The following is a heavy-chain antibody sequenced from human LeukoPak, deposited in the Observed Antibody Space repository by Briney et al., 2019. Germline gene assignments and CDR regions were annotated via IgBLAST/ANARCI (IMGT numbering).Heavy chain of an antibody. J-gene: IGHJ5*02. V-gene: IGHV4-39*07. CDR3: ARALYTYYYDSSGLFDP. Sequence: SETLSLTCTVSGVSISSSSYYWGWIRQPPGKGLEWIGSIYYSGSTYYNPSLKSRVTISVDTSKNQFSLKLSSVTAADTAVYYCARALYTYYYDSSGLFDPWGQGTLVTVSS. D-gene: IGHD3-22*01. CDR2: IYYSGST. CDR1: GVSISSSSYY.